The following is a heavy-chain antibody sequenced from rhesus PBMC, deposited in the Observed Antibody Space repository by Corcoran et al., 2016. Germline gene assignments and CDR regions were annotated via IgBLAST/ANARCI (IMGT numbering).Heavy chain of an antibody. CDR3: ALRYEV. CDR2: IYSSGST. D-gene: IGHD1-1-1*01. V-gene: IGHV4S11*01. CDR1: GGSLRSNY. Sequence: QVQLQESGPGLVKPSETLSLTCAVSGGSLRSNYWSWLRQAPGRGLAWIGYIYSSGSTYYNPSLKSRVTLSVDTSKNQFSRKLTSVTAADTAVYYCALRYEVWGPGVLVTVSS. J-gene: IGHJ5-1*01.